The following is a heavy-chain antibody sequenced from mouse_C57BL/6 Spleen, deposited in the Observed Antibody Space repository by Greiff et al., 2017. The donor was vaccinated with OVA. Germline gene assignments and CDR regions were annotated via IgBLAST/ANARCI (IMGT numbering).Heavy chain of an antibody. Sequence: VQLQQSGPGLVKPSQSLSLTCSVTGYSITSGYYWNWIRQFPGNKLEWMGYISYDGSNNYNPSLKNRISITRDTSKNQFFLKLNSVTTEDTATYYCARYDYDYAMDYWGQGTSVTVSS. CDR2: ISYDGSN. D-gene: IGHD2-4*01. CDR1: GYSITSGYY. J-gene: IGHJ4*01. CDR3: ARYDYDYAMDY. V-gene: IGHV3-6*01.